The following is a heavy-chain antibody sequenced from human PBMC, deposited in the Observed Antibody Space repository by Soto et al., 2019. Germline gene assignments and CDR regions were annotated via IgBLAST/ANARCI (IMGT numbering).Heavy chain of an antibody. V-gene: IGHV4-39*01. Sequence: KTSETLSLTCTVSGGSISSSSYYWGWIRQPPGKGLEWIGSIYYSGSTYYNPSLKSRVTISVDTSKNQFSLKLSSVTAADTAVYYCARLLGYCSGGSCYPNWFDPWGQGTLVTVSS. CDR3: ARLLGYCSGGSCYPNWFDP. CDR1: GGSISSSSYY. D-gene: IGHD2-15*01. J-gene: IGHJ5*02. CDR2: IYYSGST.